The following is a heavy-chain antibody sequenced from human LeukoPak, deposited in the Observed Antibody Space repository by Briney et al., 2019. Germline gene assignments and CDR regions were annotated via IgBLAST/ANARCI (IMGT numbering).Heavy chain of an antibody. CDR2: INYDGSNR. CDR1: GFSLSNFG. J-gene: IGHJ4*02. CDR3: ARWGGTRQFYFDY. Sequence: PGGSPRPSCAASGFSLSNFGLLSVRQGPGKGLEWLAVINYDGSNRYYADSVKGRFTISKDSSENTLYLQMNRLRADDTAKYYCARWGGTRQFYFDYWGQGTLATVSS. V-gene: IGHV3-33*01. D-gene: IGHD3-16*01.